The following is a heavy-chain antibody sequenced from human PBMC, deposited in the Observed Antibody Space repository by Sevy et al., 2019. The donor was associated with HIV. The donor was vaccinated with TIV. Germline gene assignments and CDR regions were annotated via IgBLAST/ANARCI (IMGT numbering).Heavy chain of an antibody. CDR1: GFTFTYAW. D-gene: IGHD2-8*02. J-gene: IGHJ6*02. CDR3: STDPIIVLLVTDGMDV. Sequence: GESLKISCAASGFTFTYAWMTWVRQAPGKGLEWLGRIKSRADGGTIDYAASVKGRFRISRDDSKNTLYLKMNSLKTEDTGVYYCSTDPIIVLLVTDGMDVWGQGTSVTVSS. V-gene: IGHV3-15*01. CDR2: IKSRADGGTI.